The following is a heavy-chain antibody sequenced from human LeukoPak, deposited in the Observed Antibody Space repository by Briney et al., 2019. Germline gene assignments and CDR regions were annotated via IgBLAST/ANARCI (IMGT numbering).Heavy chain of an antibody. CDR1: GYTFTGYY. V-gene: IGHV1-2*02. CDR3: ARSRITMIVVVGRYFDY. Sequence: ASVKVSCKASGYTFTGYYMHWVRQAPGQGLEWMGWINPNSGGTNYAQKFQGRVTMTRDTSISTAYMELSRLRSDDTAVYYCARSRITMIVVVGRYFDYWGQGTLVTVPS. CDR2: INPNSGGT. J-gene: IGHJ4*02. D-gene: IGHD3-22*01.